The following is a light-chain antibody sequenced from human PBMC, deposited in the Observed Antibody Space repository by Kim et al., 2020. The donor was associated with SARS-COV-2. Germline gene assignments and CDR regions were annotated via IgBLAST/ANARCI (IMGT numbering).Light chain of an antibody. Sequence: AIQLTQSPSSLSASVGDRVSITCRAGQGISGALAWYQQKPGKPPKLLIYDASTLQSGVPSRFSGSGSGTDFTLTISSLQPEDFATYYCQQFDNYPTWTFGQGTKVEIK. CDR2: DAS. CDR1: QGISGA. V-gene: IGKV1D-13*01. CDR3: QQFDNYPTWT. J-gene: IGKJ1*01.